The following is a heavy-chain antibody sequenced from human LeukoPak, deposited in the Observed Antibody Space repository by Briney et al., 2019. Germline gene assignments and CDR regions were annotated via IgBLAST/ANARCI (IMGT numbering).Heavy chain of an antibody. V-gene: IGHV3-48*03. Sequence: GSLRLSCVGSGYFFSSHEMNWVRQAPGKGLEWISYISSSASTVNYPDSGKGRFTISRDNTKTTLFPQMNRLRAEDTAVYYCARVGTLIYHYGMDVWGQGTTVTVSS. J-gene: IGHJ6*02. CDR3: ARVGTLIYHYGMDV. CDR2: ISSSASTV. CDR1: GYFFSSHE.